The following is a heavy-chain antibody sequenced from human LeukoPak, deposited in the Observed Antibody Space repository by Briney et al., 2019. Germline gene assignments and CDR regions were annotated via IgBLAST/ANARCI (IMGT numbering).Heavy chain of an antibody. J-gene: IGHJ4*02. V-gene: IGHV4-34*01. D-gene: IGHD6-13*01. CDR2: INHSGST. CDR3: ARGKRGYSSSWYDY. CDR1: GGSISSYY. Sequence: SDTLSLTCTVSGGSISSYYWSWLRQPPGKGLEGVGEINHSGSTNYNPSHKSRVPISVDTSKNQFSLKLSSVTAADTAVYYCARGKRGYSSSWYDYWGQGTLVTVSS.